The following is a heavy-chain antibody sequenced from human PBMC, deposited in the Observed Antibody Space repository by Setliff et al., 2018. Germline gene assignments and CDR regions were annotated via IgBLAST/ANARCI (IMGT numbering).Heavy chain of an antibody. CDR1: GFTFRNYT. J-gene: IGHJ4*02. CDR2: ISYGEIKK. V-gene: IGHV3-30*01. Sequence: GGSLRLSCAASGFTFRNYTIHWVRQAPGKGLEWVTIISYGEIKKHYADSMKGRFTISRDNSKNTLYLKMNSLRPEDTAVYYCAGDKPLQHNYNFWSGYCPYWGQGTLVTVSS. D-gene: IGHD3-3*01. CDR3: AGDKPLQHNYNFWSGYCPY.